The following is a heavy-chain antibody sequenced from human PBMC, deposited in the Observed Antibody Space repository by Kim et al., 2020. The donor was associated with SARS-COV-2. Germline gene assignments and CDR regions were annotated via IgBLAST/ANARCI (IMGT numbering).Heavy chain of an antibody. CDR1: GFTFSSYA. CDR2: ISGSGSST. CDR3: AKDDSLDY. J-gene: IGHJ4*02. V-gene: IGHV3-23*01. Sequence: GGSLRLSCAASGFTFSSYAMSWVRQAPGKGLEWVSVISGSGSSTYYADSVKGRFTISRDNSKNTLYLRMNSLRVEDTAVYYCAKDDSLDYWGQGTLVTVPS. D-gene: IGHD2-15*01.